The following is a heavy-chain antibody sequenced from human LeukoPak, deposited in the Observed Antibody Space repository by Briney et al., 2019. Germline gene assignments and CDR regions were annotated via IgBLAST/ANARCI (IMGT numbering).Heavy chain of an antibody. Sequence: GGSLRLSCAASGFTFSDYYMSWIRQAPGKGLEWVSYISSSGSTIYYADSVKGRFTISRDNSKNTLYLQMNSLRAEDTAVYYCAKKASEYTLDYWGQGTLVTVSS. D-gene: IGHD6-6*01. V-gene: IGHV3-11*04. CDR1: GFTFSDYY. J-gene: IGHJ4*02. CDR3: AKKASEYTLDY. CDR2: ISSSGSTI.